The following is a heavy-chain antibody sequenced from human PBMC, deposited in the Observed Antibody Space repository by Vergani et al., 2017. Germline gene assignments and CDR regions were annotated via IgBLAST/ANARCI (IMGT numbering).Heavy chain of an antibody. D-gene: IGHD3-3*01. CDR3: ARASLRELFGYYYYMDV. CDR1: GDSITNGGFS. CDR2: IFPSGNS. J-gene: IGHJ6*03. Sequence: QLQLQESGSGLVKPSQTLSLTCAVSGDSITNGGFSWNWIRQPPGKGPEWIGYIFPSGNSDYNPSLKNPVSISLDKSKNQFSLWVNSVTAADTAVYFCARASLRELFGYYYYMDVWGKGKTVVVSS. V-gene: IGHV4-30-2*01.